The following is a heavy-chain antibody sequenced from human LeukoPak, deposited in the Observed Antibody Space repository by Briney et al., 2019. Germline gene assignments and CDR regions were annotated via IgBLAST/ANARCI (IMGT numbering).Heavy chain of an antibody. J-gene: IGHJ5*02. D-gene: IGHD1-14*01. CDR1: GGSISSYY. CDR3: ARFDSGGWFDP. Sequence: PSETLSLTCTVSGGSISSYYWSWIRQPPGKGLEWIGYIYYSGSTNYNPSLKSRVTISVDTSKNQFSLKLSSVTAADTAVYYCARFDSGGWFDPWGQGTLATVSS. CDR2: IYYSGST. V-gene: IGHV4-59*01.